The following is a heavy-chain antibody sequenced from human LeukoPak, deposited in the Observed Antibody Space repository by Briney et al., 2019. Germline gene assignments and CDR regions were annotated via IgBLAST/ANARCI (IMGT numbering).Heavy chain of an antibody. CDR1: GGSISSGSYY. D-gene: IGHD6-6*01. Sequence: SETLSLTCTVSGGSISSGSYYWSWIRQPAGKGLEWIGRIYTSGSTNYNPSLKSRVTMSVDTSKNQFSLKLSSVTAADTAVYYCAQDSSSSPYDAFDIWGQGTMVTVSS. V-gene: IGHV4-61*02. J-gene: IGHJ3*02. CDR3: AQDSSSSPYDAFDI. CDR2: IYTSGST.